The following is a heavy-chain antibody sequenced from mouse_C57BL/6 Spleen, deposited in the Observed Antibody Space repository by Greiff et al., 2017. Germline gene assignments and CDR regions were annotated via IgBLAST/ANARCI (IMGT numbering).Heavy chain of an antibody. Sequence: EVQLVESGGGLVKPGGSLKLSCAASGFTFSSYTMSWVRQTPEKRLEWVATISGGGGNTYYPDSVKGRFTISRDNAKNTLYLKMSILRSEDTALYYCARQVYGSLDYWGQGTTLTVSS. V-gene: IGHV5-9*01. CDR3: ARQVYGSLDY. CDR1: GFTFSSYT. J-gene: IGHJ2*01. D-gene: IGHD1-1*01. CDR2: ISGGGGNT.